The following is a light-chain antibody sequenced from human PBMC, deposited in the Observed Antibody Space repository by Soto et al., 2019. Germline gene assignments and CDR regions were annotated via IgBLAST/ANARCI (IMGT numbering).Light chain of an antibody. CDR2: AAS. Sequence: DIQMTQSPSSLSASVGDRVTITCQASRDISNYLNWYQHKPGKAPKLLIYAASSLQSGVPSRFSGSGSGTDFTLTISSLQPEDFATYYCQQSYSTRVTFGQGTRLEIK. CDR1: RDISNY. CDR3: QQSYSTRVT. V-gene: IGKV1-39*01. J-gene: IGKJ5*01.